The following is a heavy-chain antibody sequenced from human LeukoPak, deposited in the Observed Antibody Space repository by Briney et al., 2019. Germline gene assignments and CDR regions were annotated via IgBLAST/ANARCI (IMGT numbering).Heavy chain of an antibody. Sequence: ASVKVSCKASVYTFTSYGISWVRQAPGQGLEWMGWISAYNGNTNYAQKLQGRVTMTTDTSTSTAYMELRSLRSDDSAVYYCATDPDFWSGYKRGHAFDIWGQGTMVTVSS. V-gene: IGHV1-18*01. J-gene: IGHJ3*02. CDR1: VYTFTSYG. CDR2: ISAYNGNT. CDR3: ATDPDFWSGYKRGHAFDI. D-gene: IGHD3-3*01.